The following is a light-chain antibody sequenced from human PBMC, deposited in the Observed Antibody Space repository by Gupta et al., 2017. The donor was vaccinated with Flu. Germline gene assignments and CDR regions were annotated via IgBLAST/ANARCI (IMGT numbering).Light chain of an antibody. V-gene: IGKV1-39*01. CDR1: QSIGNY. CDR3: QQSALSPWT. J-gene: IGKJ1*01. Sequence: DIQVTQSPSSLSASVGDRVTITCRASQSIGNYLNRYQQMPERAPKLLIYAAFTLQSGVPSRFSGSGSGTDFTLTISSLQPEDFGTYWCQQSALSPWTFGQGTTVEIK. CDR2: AAF.